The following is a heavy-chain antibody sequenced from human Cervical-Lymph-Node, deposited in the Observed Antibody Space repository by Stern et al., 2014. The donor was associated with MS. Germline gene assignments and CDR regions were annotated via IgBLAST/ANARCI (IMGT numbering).Heavy chain of an antibody. CDR1: GYSFTSYW. Sequence: EVQLVESGAEVKKPGESLKISCKGSGYSFTSYWIGWVRQMPGKGLEGMGIIYPGDSDPRYSPSFQGQVTISADKSISPAYLQWSSLKASDTAMYYCARRGGVGATGAAFDIWGQGTMVTVSS. CDR3: ARRGGVGATGAAFDI. CDR2: IYPGDSDP. D-gene: IGHD1-26*01. J-gene: IGHJ3*02. V-gene: IGHV5-51*01.